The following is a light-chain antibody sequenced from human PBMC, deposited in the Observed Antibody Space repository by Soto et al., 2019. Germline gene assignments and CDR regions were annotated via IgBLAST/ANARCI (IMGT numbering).Light chain of an antibody. CDR1: QSIGSN. Sequence: EVVMTQSPATLPVSLGGRVALSCRASQSIGSNLAWYQQKPGQPPRLLIYEASNRDTGVPTRFSGSGSGTEFTLTITSLKSEDFAVYYCQQYNHWPPWTFGQGTKVDIK. CDR3: QQYNHWPPWT. CDR2: EAS. J-gene: IGKJ1*01. V-gene: IGKV3D-15*01.